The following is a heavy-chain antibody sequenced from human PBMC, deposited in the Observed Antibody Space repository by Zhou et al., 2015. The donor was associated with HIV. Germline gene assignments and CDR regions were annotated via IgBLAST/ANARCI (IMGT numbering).Heavy chain of an antibody. Sequence: QVQLVQSGAEVKKPGSSVKVSCKASGVTFSSYAISWVRQAPGQGLEWMGGIIPIFGTANYAQKFQGRVTITADESTSTAYMELSSLRSEDTAVFYCASQNGDPVIGPPSYFDYWGQGTLVTVSS. CDR1: GVTFSSYA. D-gene: IGHD4-17*01. CDR3: ASQNGDPVIGPPSYFDY. V-gene: IGHV1-69*12. CDR2: IIPIFGTA. J-gene: IGHJ4*02.